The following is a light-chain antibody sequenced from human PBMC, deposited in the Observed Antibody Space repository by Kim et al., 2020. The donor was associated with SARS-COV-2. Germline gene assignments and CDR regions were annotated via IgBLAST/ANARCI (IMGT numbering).Light chain of an antibody. CDR1: HLVSADF. CDR3: QQYGSSVYT. Sequence: PGDRVTLSCRASHLVSADFLAWYHQKPGQTPRLLVYGASTRATDIPDRFRGSGSGTDFTRTISRLQPEDSAVYYCQQYGSSVYTFGQVTKLE. CDR2: GAS. J-gene: IGKJ2*01. V-gene: IGKV3-20*01.